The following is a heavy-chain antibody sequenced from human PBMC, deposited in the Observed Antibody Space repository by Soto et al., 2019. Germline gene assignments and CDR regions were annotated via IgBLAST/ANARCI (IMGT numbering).Heavy chain of an antibody. CDR2: IKSKTDGGTT. CDR1: GFTFSNAW. CDR3: TTVTYGDYVAPRNYYYYGMDV. D-gene: IGHD4-17*01. V-gene: IGHV3-15*07. J-gene: IGHJ6*02. Sequence: EVQLVESGGGLVKPGGSLRLSCVASGFTFSNAWMNWVRQAPGKGLEWVGRIKSKTDGGTTDYAAPVKGRFTISRDDSKNTLYLQMNSLKTEDTAVYYCTTVTYGDYVAPRNYYYYGMDVWGQGTTVTVSS.